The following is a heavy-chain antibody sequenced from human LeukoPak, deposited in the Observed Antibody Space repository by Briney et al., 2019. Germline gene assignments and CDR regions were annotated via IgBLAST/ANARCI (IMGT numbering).Heavy chain of an antibody. J-gene: IGHJ4*02. Sequence: PSQTLSLTCTVSGGSISSGSFCWSWIRQPAGKGLEWIGHIYTSGSTNYNPSLKSRVTISVDTSKNQFSLKVTSVTAADTAVYYCASAYYDILGGHFDYWGQGTLVTVSS. CDR1: GGSISSGSFC. CDR2: IYTSGST. CDR3: ASAYYDILGGHFDY. D-gene: IGHD3-9*01. V-gene: IGHV4-61*09.